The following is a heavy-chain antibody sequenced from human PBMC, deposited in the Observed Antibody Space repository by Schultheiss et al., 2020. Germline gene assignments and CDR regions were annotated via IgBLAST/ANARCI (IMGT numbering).Heavy chain of an antibody. CDR2: IYHSGST. Sequence: SETLSLTCDVSGYSISSGYYWGWIRQPPGKGLEWIGTIYHSGSTYYNPSLKSRVTMSVDTSKNQFSLNLSSVTASDTAVYYCARSRSSGSSYAAFDIWGQGTMVNVSS. V-gene: IGHV4-38-2*01. J-gene: IGHJ3*02. D-gene: IGHD3-10*01. CDR3: ARSRSSGSSYAAFDI. CDR1: GYSISSGYY.